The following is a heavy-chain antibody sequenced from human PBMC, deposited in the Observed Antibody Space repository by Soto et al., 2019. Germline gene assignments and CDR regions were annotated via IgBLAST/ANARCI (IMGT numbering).Heavy chain of an antibody. CDR2: ITSASSLI. Sequence: GSLRLSCAASGFTFSNYAMAWIRQIPGGGLEWVSGITSASSLIKYSDSVKGRFTISRDNSNETLFLQMNGLTADDTAVYFCAKGGRGYNYNWFFDLWGRGTLVTVSS. V-gene: IGHV3-23*01. CDR1: GFTFSNYA. D-gene: IGHD1-1*01. J-gene: IGHJ2*01. CDR3: AKGGRGYNYNWFFDL.